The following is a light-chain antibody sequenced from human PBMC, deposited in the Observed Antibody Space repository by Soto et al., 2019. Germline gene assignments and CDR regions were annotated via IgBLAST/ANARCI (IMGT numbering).Light chain of an antibody. CDR2: AAS. CDR3: LEHNSYPRA. V-gene: IGKV1-17*01. J-gene: IGKJ2*01. CDR1: QGNRND. Sequence: DIEMTQSPSSLSASVEDRVTITCRASQGNRNDLCWHQQKPGKAPKRLIYAASSLQSEIPSRFSGSGSGTEFTHTISSLQPEDCATYYCLEHNSYPRAFGQGTKLEIK.